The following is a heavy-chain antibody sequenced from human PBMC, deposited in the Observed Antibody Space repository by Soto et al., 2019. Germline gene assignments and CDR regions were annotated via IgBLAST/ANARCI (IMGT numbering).Heavy chain of an antibody. CDR2: IYYSGST. CDR1: GGSISSGGYY. CDR3: ARASRFGRYTVAVLFDY. Sequence: PSETLSLTCTVSGGSISSGGYYWSWIRQHPGKGLEWIGYIYYSGSTYYNPSLKSRVTISVDTSKNQFSLKLISVTAADTAVYYCARASRFGRYTVAVLFDYWGQGTLVTVSS. V-gene: IGHV4-31*03. J-gene: IGHJ4*02. D-gene: IGHD3-22*01.